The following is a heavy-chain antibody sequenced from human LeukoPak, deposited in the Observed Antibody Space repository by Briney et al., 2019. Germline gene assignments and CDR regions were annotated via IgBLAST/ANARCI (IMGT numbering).Heavy chain of an antibody. CDR2: ISYTGTT. D-gene: IGHD3-10*01. J-gene: IGHJ4*02. Sequence: SETLSLTCSVSGGSINGYSWTWIRQPPGMRLEWVGHISYTGTTNYNPSLTTRVAISVDTSKNQFSLKLTSVTAADTAMYFCARLGGNWNSPGRDYWGQGTLVTVPS. CDR3: ARLGGNWNSPGRDY. V-gene: IGHV4-59*08. CDR1: GGSINGYS.